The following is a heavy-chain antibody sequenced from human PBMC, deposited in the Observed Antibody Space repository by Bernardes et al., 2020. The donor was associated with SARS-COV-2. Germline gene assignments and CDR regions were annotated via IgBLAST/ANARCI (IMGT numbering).Heavy chain of an antibody. Sequence: SETLSLTCTVSGGSISSSSYYWGWIRQPPGKGLEWIGSIYYTGTTTYNPSLKTRVAMSIDTSENRFSLNMRSVTAADTAVYYCARGADYDFWSGYFPYFDHWGQGALVTVSS. V-gene: IGHV4-39*07. CDR2: IYYTGTT. CDR3: ARGADYDFWSGYFPYFDH. CDR1: GGSISSSSYY. D-gene: IGHD3-3*01. J-gene: IGHJ4*02.